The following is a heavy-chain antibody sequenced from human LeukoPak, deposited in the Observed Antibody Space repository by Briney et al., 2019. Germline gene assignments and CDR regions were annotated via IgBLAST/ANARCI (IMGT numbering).Heavy chain of an antibody. CDR2: IYSGGSI. J-gene: IGHJ4*02. D-gene: IGHD1-26*01. CDR3: ARGGGSYYVTDH. Sequence: GGSLRLSCAASGCTVSNNYMSSGLQAPGKGLECDSVIYSGGSIYYADSVKGRFTISRDNSKNTLYLQMNSLRAEDTAVYYCARGGGSYYVTDHWGQGILVAVSS. V-gene: IGHV3-53*01. CDR1: GCTVSNNY.